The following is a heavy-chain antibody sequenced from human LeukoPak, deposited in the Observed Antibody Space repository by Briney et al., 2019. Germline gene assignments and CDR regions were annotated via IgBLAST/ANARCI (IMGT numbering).Heavy chain of an antibody. J-gene: IGHJ4*02. D-gene: IGHD2-21*01. CDR3: ARNGGDWGLFDY. Sequence: TGGSLRLSCAASGFTFSSYSMNWVRQAPGQGLEWVSSISSSSSYIYYADSVKGRFTISRDNAKNSLYLQMNSLRAEDTAVYYCARNGGDWGLFDYWGQGTLVTVSS. V-gene: IGHV3-21*04. CDR2: ISSSSSYI. CDR1: GFTFSSYS.